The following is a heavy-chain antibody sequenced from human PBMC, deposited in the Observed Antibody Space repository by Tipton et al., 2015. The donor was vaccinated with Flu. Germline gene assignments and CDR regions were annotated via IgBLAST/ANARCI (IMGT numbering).Heavy chain of an antibody. D-gene: IGHD2-15*01. CDR1: GGSLSSYF. Sequence: GLVKPSETLSLTCTVSGGSLSSYFWSWIRQPPGKGLEWIGYVYYTGSTNYNPSLKSRLSISLDTSTNQFSLTLTSVTPADTAMYFCARRVVVVATTHDAFDLWGQGTMVTVSS. J-gene: IGHJ3*01. CDR3: ARRVVVVATTHDAFDL. V-gene: IGHV4-59*01. CDR2: VYYTGST.